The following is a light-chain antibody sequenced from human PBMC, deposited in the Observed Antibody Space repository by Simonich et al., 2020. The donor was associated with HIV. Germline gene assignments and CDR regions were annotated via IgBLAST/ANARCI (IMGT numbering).Light chain of an antibody. Sequence: DIQMTQSPSSLSASVGERVTITCRASQSISSFLNWYLQKPGKAPKLLIDAASSLQSGVPSRFSGSGSGIDFILTISSLQPEDFATYYCQQSYSTPHTFGQGTKLVIK. V-gene: IGKV1-39*01. CDR3: QQSYSTPHT. CDR2: AAS. J-gene: IGKJ2*01. CDR1: QSISSF.